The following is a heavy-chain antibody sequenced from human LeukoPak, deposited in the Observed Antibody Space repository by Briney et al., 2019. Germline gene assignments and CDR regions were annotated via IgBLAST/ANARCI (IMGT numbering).Heavy chain of an antibody. V-gene: IGHV3-30*04. CDR2: ISYDGSNK. Sequence: GGSLRLSCAASGFTFSSYAMHWVRQAPGKGLERVAVISYDGSNKYYADSVKGRFTISRDNSKNTLYLQMNSLRAEDTAVYYCAKEDYYGSGSSLPYFDYWGQGTLVTVSS. J-gene: IGHJ4*02. D-gene: IGHD3-10*01. CDR1: GFTFSSYA. CDR3: AKEDYYGSGSSLPYFDY.